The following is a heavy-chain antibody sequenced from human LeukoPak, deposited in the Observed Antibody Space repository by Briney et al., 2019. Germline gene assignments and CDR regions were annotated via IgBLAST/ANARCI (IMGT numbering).Heavy chain of an antibody. CDR3: SRDRVRVITTDITPSHLDY. CDR2: ISYDGSNK. V-gene: IGHV3-30-3*01. CDR1: GVTFSSYA. D-gene: IGHD3-22*01. J-gene: IGHJ4*02. Sequence: GGSLRLSCAASGVTFSSYAMHWVRQAPAKGLERVAVISYDGSNKYYADSVKGRFTISRDNSKNTLYLQMNSLRAEDTAVYYCSRDRVRVITTDITPSHLDYWGQGTLVTVSS.